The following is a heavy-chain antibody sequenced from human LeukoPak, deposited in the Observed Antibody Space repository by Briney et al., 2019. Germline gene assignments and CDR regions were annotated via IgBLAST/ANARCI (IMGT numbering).Heavy chain of an antibody. Sequence: PGGSLRLSCAASGFTFSSYWMSWVRQAPGKGLEWVANIKQDGSEKYYVDSVKGRFTISRDNSKNTLYLQMNSLRAEDTAVYYCAKGEGIVVVPAAVPNWGQGTLVTVSS. D-gene: IGHD2-2*01. CDR3: AKGEGIVVVPAAVPN. CDR1: GFTFSSYW. J-gene: IGHJ4*02. V-gene: IGHV3-7*03. CDR2: IKQDGSEK.